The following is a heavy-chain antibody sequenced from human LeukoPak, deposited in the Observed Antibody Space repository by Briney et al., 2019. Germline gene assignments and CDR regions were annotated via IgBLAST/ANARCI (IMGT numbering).Heavy chain of an antibody. CDR2: ISYDGSNK. Sequence: GRSLRLSCAASGFTFSSYAMHWVRQAPGKGLEWVAVISYDGSNKYYADSVKGRFTISRDNSKNTLYLQMSSLRAEDTAVYYCARSLKLRARTNDAFDIWGQGTMVTVSS. CDR3: ARSLKLRARTNDAFDI. J-gene: IGHJ3*02. V-gene: IGHV3-30-3*01. D-gene: IGHD1-26*01. CDR1: GFTFSSYA.